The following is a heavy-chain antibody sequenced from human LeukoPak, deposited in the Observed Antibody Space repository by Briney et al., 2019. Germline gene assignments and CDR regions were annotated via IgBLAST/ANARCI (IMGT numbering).Heavy chain of an antibody. CDR3: ARSSSSNWFDP. CDR2: IYHSGST. D-gene: IGHD6-6*01. V-gene: IGHV4-30-2*01. CDR1: GGSISSGGYY. J-gene: IGHJ5*02. Sequence: PSQTLFLTCTVSGGSISSGGYYWSWIRQPPGKGLEWIGYIYHSGSTYYNPSLKSRVTISVDRSKNQFSLKLSSVTAADTAVYYCARSSSSNWFDPWGQGTLVTVSS.